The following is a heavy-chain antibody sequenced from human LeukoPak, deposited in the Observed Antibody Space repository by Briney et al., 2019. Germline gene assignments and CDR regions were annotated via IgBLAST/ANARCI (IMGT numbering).Heavy chain of an antibody. CDR2: IYSSGNT. J-gene: IGHJ6*03. CDR3: ARDPPESDGDYTYYFYYMDV. CDR1: GGSISSYY. Sequence: PSETLSLTCTVSGGSISSYYWSWIRQPARKGLEWMGRIYSSGNTNYNPSLKSRVTMSVDTSKNQFSLKLSSVTAADTAVYYCARDPPESDGDYTYYFYYMDVWGKGTTVTVSS. V-gene: IGHV4-4*07. D-gene: IGHD4-17*01.